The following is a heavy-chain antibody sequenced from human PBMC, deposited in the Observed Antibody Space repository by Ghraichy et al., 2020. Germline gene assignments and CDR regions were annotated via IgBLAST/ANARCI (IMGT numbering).Heavy chain of an antibody. CDR1: GGSISSGDYC. CDR2: IYYSGST. V-gene: IGHV4-30-4*01. J-gene: IGHJ6*02. D-gene: IGHD2/OR15-2a*01. CDR3: ARDTFGAEPFTPYYYGMDV. Sequence: SETLSLTCTVSGGSISSGDYCWSWIRQPPGKGLEWIGYIYYSGSTYYNPSLKSRVTISVDTSKNQFSLKLSSVTAADTAVYYCARDTFGAEPFTPYYYGMDVWGQGTTVTVSS.